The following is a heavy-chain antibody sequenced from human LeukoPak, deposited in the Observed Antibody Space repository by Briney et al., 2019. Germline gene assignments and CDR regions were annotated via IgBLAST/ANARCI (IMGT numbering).Heavy chain of an antibody. Sequence: GGSLRLSCAASGFTFSIYAMHWVRQAPGKGLEWVAVISYDGSNKYYADSVKGRFTISRDNSKNTLYLQMNSLRAEDTAVYYCARDPGGYCSSTSCSTEVDEYYSDYWGQGTLVTVSS. D-gene: IGHD2-2*01. J-gene: IGHJ4*02. CDR3: ARDPGGYCSSTSCSTEVDEYYSDY. CDR2: ISYDGSNK. CDR1: GFTFSIYA. V-gene: IGHV3-30-3*01.